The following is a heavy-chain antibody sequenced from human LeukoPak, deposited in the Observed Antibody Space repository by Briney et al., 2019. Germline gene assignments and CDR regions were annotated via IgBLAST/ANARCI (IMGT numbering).Heavy chain of an antibody. D-gene: IGHD2-2*02. V-gene: IGHV1-18*01. CDR1: GYTFTSYG. CDR3: ARDVQLGYCSSTSCYRGGDY. J-gene: IGHJ4*02. Sequence: ASVKVSCKASGYTFTSYGISWVRQAPGQGLEWMGWISAYNGNTNYAQKLQGRVTMTTDTSTSTAYMELGSLRSDDTAVYYCARDVQLGYCSSTSCYRGGDYWGQGTLVTVSP. CDR2: ISAYNGNT.